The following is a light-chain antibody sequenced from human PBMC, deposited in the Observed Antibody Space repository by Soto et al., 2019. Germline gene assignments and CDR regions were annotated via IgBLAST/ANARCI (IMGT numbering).Light chain of an antibody. V-gene: IGLV2-11*01. CDR3: CSYAGSYTLV. CDR1: SSDVGAYNW. CDR2: DVT. Sequence: QSALTQPRSVSGSPGQSVTISCAGTSSDVGAYNWVSWYQQHPGKVPKLIIYDVTRRPSGVPDRFSGSKSGNTASLTISGLQADDGADYYCCSYAGSYTLVFGGGTQLTVL. J-gene: IGLJ3*02.